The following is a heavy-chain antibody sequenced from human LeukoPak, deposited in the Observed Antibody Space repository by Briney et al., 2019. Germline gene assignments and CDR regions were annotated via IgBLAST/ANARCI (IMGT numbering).Heavy chain of an antibody. J-gene: IGHJ4*02. CDR1: GFTFSIYA. CDR2: IKSKTDGGTT. Sequence: PGGSLRLSCAASGFTFSIYAMSWVRQAPGKGLEWVGRIKSKTDGGTTDYAAPVKGRVTISRDDSKNTLYLQMNSLKTEDTAVYYCTTDLTTDFDFWGQGTLVTVSS. CDR3: TTDLTTDFDF. V-gene: IGHV3-15*01. D-gene: IGHD4-11*01.